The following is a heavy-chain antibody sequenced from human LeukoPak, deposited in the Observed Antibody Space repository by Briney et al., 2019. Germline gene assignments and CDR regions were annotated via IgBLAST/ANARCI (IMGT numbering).Heavy chain of an antibody. J-gene: IGHJ3*02. V-gene: IGHV3-21*01. Sequence: GGSLRLSCAASGFTFDDYAMHWVRQAPGKGLEWVSSISSSSSYIYYADSVKGRFTISRDNAKKSVYLQMNSLRAEDTAVYYCARGRDGYNLVDAFDIWGQGIMVTVSS. CDR3: ARGRDGYNLVDAFDI. CDR1: GFTFDDYA. D-gene: IGHD5-24*01. CDR2: ISSSSSYI.